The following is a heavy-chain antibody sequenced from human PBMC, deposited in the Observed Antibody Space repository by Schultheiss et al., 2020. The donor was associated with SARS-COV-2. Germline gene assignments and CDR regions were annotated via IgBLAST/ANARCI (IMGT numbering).Heavy chain of an antibody. CDR2: IIPIFGTA. CDR1: GGTFSSYA. Sequence: KISCKASGGTFSSYAISWVRQAPGQGLEWMGGIIPIFGTANYAQKFQGRVTITADESTSTAYMELSSLRSEDTAVYYCARDQKKARRFGVVHISHRDAFDIWGQGTTVTVSS. V-gene: IGHV1-69*01. CDR3: ARDQKKARRFGVVHISHRDAFDI. J-gene: IGHJ3*02. D-gene: IGHD3-3*01.